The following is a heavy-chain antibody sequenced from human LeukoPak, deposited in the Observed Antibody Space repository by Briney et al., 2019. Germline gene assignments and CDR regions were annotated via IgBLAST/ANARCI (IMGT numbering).Heavy chain of an antibody. CDR3: AQRGRGAAAAFDY. V-gene: IGHV3-23*01. Sequence: GGSLRLSCAASGFTFSSYAMSWVRQAPGKGLQWVSAMSGSGGSTYYADSVKGRFTISRDNSKNTLYLQMNSLRAEHTAVYYCAQRGRGAAAAFDYWGQGTLVTVSS. D-gene: IGHD6-13*01. CDR2: MSGSGGST. J-gene: IGHJ4*02. CDR1: GFTFSSYA.